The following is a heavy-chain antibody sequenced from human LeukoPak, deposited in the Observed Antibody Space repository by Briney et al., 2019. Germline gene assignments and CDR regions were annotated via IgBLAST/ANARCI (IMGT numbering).Heavy chain of an antibody. D-gene: IGHD3-22*01. CDR3: LRGREEYYYDSSGYSLDY. V-gene: IGHV1-2*02. CDR1: GYTFAGYY. CDR2: INPNTGVT. Sequence: ASVKVCCKASGYTFAGYYMHWVRQAPGQGLEWMGWINPNTGVTNYVQKFQGRVTMTRDTSISTAYMELSGLTSDDAAVYYCLRGREEYYYDSSGYSLDYWGQGTLVTVSS. J-gene: IGHJ4*02.